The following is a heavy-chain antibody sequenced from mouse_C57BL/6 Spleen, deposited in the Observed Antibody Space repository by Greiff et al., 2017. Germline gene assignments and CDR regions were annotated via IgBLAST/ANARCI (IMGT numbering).Heavy chain of an antibody. Sequence: EVQLVESGPGLVKPSQSLSLTCSVTGYSITSGYYWNWIRQFPGNKLEWMGYISYDGSNNYNPSLKNRISITRDTSKNQFFLKLNSVTTEDTATYYCATRGLYYYFDYWGQGTTRTVSS. V-gene: IGHV3-6*01. D-gene: IGHD2-12*01. CDR2: ISYDGSN. CDR1: GYSITSGYY. CDR3: ATRGLYYYFDY. J-gene: IGHJ2*01.